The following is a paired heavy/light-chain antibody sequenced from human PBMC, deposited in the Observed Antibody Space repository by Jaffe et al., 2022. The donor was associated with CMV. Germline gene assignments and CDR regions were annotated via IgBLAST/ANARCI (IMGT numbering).Light chain of an antibody. CDR2: AAS. Sequence: DIQMTQSPSSLSASVGDRVTFTCRASQTIGIYLNWYQQRPGKAPKLLIYAASSLQSGVPSRFRGSGSGTDFTLTISSLQPEDFATYYCQQGSSIIRTFGQGTKLEIK. J-gene: IGKJ2*01. V-gene: IGKV1-39*01. CDR3: QQGSSIIRT. CDR1: QTIGIY.
Heavy chain of an antibody. D-gene: IGHD5-18*01. V-gene: IGHV3-73*01. CDR2: IRSKANNYAT. J-gene: IGHJ4*02. CDR3: TRGGNNYGHFVS. CDR1: GFTFSDSS. Sequence: EVQLVESGGDLVQPGESLKLSCVASGFTFSDSSIHWVRQASGKGLEWVGRIRSKANNYATAYTASVNGRFTISRDDSQNTAYLQMNSLKTEDTAIYYCTRGGNNYGHFVSWGQGTLVTVSS.